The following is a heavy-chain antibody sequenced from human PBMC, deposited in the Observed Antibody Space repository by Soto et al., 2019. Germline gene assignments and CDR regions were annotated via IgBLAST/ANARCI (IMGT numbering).Heavy chain of an antibody. CDR2: IYYSRST. D-gene: IGHD6-19*01. CDR1: GGSISSSSYY. V-gene: IGHV4-39*01. CDR3: ARNRAVWFDP. J-gene: IGHJ5*02. Sequence: QLQLQESGPGLVKPSETLSLTCTVSGGSISSSSYYWGWIRQPPGKGLEWFGSIYYSRSTYYNPSHKRRVTISVDTSKHQFSLKLSSVAAADTAVYYSARNRAVWFDPCGQGTLVTVSS.